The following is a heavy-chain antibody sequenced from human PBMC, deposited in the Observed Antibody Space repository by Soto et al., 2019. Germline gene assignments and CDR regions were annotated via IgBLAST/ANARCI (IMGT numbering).Heavy chain of an antibody. J-gene: IGHJ4*02. V-gene: IGHV3-48*01. D-gene: IGHD3-22*01. CDR1: GFTFSSYS. Sequence: GGSLRLSCAASGFTFSSYSMNWVRQAPGKGLEWVSYISSSSSTIYYADSVKGRFTISRDNAKNSLYLQMNSLRAEDTAVYYCARGGGGNYYYDSSGYYYNYWGQGTRVTVSS. CDR3: ARGGGGNYYYDSSGYYYNY. CDR2: ISSSSSTI.